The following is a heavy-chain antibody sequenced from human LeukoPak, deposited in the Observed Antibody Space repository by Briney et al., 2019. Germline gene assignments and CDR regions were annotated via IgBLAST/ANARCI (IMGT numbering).Heavy chain of an antibody. CDR1: GGSISSYY. Sequence: PSETLSLTCTVSGGSISSYYWSWIRQPPGKGLEWIGYIYYSGSTNYNPSLKSRVTISVDTSKNQFSLKLSSVTAADTAVYYCARDVIGYCSSTSCYNWFDPWGQGTLVTVSS. J-gene: IGHJ5*02. V-gene: IGHV4-59*01. CDR2: IYYSGST. D-gene: IGHD2-2*02. CDR3: ARDVIGYCSSTSCYNWFDP.